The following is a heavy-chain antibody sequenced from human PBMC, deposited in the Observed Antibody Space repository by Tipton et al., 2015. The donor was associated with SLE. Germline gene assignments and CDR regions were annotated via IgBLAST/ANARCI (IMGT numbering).Heavy chain of an antibody. V-gene: IGHV3-48*03. CDR2: ISSSGSTI. CDR1: GFTFSSYE. CDR3: ARDGVLEWSHRDGMDV. D-gene: IGHD3-3*01. Sequence: SLRLSCAASGFTFSSYEMNWVRQAPGKGLEWVSYISSSGSTIYYADSVKGRFTISRDNAKNSLYLQMNSLRAEDTAVYYCARDGVLEWSHRDGMDVWGQGSTVTGSS. J-gene: IGHJ6*02.